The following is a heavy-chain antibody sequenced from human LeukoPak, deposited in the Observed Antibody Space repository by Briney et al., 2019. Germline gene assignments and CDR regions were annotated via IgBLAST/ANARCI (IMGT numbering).Heavy chain of an antibody. CDR1: GGTFSSYA. CDR3: ARDFSNYEPFDY. Sequence: ASVKVSCKASGGTFSSYAISWVRQAPGQGLEWMGIINPSGGSTSYAQKFQGRVTMTRDMSTSTVYMELSSLRSEDTAVYYCARDFSNYEPFDYWGQGTLVTVSS. J-gene: IGHJ4*02. V-gene: IGHV1-46*01. CDR2: INPSGGST. D-gene: IGHD4-11*01.